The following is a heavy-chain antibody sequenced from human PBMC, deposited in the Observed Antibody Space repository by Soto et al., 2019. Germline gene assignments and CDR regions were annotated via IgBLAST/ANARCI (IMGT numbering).Heavy chain of an antibody. D-gene: IGHD4-17*01. CDR3: ESVPVYGDYEWPSWFDP. CDR1: GYTFTSYG. Sequence: GASVKVSCKASGYTFTSYGISWVRQAPGQGLEWMGWISAYNGNTNYAQKLQGRVTMTTDTSTSTAYMELRSLRSVDTAVYYCESVPVYGDYEWPSWFDPWGQGTLVTVSS. CDR2: ISAYNGNT. V-gene: IGHV1-18*01. J-gene: IGHJ5*02.